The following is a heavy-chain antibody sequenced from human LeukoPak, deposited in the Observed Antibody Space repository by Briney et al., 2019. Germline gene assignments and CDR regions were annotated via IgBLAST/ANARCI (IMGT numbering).Heavy chain of an antibody. Sequence: GGSLRLSYAASGFTFSTYGMHWVRQAPGKGLEWVAIIWFDGSNKYYADSVKGRFTISRDNSKNTLYLQMDSLRAEDTAVYYCARTISGSYSPDYWGQGTLVTVTS. J-gene: IGHJ4*02. D-gene: IGHD1-26*01. CDR3: ARTISGSYSPDY. CDR1: GFTFSTYG. V-gene: IGHV3-33*01. CDR2: IWFDGSNK.